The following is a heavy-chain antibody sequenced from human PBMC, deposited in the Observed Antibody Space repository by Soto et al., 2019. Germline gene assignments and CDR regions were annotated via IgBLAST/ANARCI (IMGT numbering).Heavy chain of an antibody. Sequence: QVKLVQSGAEVKKPGSSVKVSCKASGGTFSSYAISWVRQAPGQGLEWMGGIIPIFGTANYAQKFQGRVTITADESTSTDYMELSSIGSEDTAVYYCARGAICSGGSCYSNFYYWGQGTLVTVSS. CDR1: GGTFSSYA. CDR3: ARGAICSGGSCYSNFYY. V-gene: IGHV1-69*01. J-gene: IGHJ4*02. D-gene: IGHD2-15*01. CDR2: IIPIFGTA.